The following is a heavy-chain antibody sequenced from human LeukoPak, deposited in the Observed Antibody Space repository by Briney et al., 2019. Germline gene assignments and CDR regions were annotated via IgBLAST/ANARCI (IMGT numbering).Heavy chain of an antibody. J-gene: IGHJ2*01. V-gene: IGHV4-39*07. D-gene: IGHD3-10*01. CDR2: IYYSGST. Sequence: SETLSLTCTVSGGSISSSSYYWGWIRQPPGKGLEWIGSIYYSGSTNYNPSLKSRVTVSLDTSKNQFSLKLSSVTAADTAVYYCARDLGRRFGELAYFDLWGRGTLVTVSS. CDR1: GGSISSSSYY. CDR3: ARDLGRRFGELAYFDL.